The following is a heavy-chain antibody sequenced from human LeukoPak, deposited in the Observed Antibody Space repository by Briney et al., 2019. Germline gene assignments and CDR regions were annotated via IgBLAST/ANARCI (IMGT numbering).Heavy chain of an antibody. Sequence: SGGSLRLSCAASGFTFSSYAMSWVRQAPGKGLEWVSAISGSVGRTYYADSVKGRFTISRDNSKNTLFMQMNSLRAEDTAVYYCAKGQEWELPFDYWAQGTLVTVSS. CDR3: AKGQEWELPFDY. V-gene: IGHV3-23*01. J-gene: IGHJ4*02. CDR2: ISGSVGRT. D-gene: IGHD1-26*01. CDR1: GFTFSSYA.